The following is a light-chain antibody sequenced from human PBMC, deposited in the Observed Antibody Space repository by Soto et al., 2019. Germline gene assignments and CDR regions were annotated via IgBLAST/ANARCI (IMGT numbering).Light chain of an antibody. V-gene: IGKV3-20*01. Sequence: EIVLTQSPGTLSLSPGKRATLSCRAGQSISSSYLAWYQQRPGQAPRLLISDASNSATGIPARFSGSGSGTDFTLTISSLEPEDFAVYYCQQYGSSPWTFGQGTKVDI. CDR1: QSISSSY. CDR2: DAS. CDR3: QQYGSSPWT. J-gene: IGKJ1*01.